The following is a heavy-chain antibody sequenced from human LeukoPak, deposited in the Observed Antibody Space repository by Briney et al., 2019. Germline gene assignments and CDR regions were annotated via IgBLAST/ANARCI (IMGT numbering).Heavy chain of an antibody. CDR3: AKDSRHRIVGTTTFLDY. CDR1: GFTFSNAW. V-gene: IGHV3-15*01. Sequence: GGSLRLSCAASGFTFSNAWMSWVRQAPGKGLEWVGRIKSKTDGGTKDYAAPVKGRFTISRDDSKNTLYLQMNSLRAEDTAVYYCAKDSRHRIVGTTTFLDYWGQGTLVTVSS. J-gene: IGHJ4*02. CDR2: IKSKTDGGTK. D-gene: IGHD1-26*01.